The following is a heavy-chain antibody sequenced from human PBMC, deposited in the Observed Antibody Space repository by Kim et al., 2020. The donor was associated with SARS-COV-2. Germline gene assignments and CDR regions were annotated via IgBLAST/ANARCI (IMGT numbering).Heavy chain of an antibody. CDR2: INRDGSEE. CDR1: GFTLSNYW. J-gene: IGHJ3*01. D-gene: IGHD3-22*01. Sequence: GGSLRLSCANSGFTLSNYWMTWVRQAPGKGLEWVANINRDGSEEHYVDSVKGRFTISRDNADNLLYLQMNSLRAEDTAVYHCVRDTTHYDGSVYYDALDVWGQWTMVTVSP. CDR3: VRDTTHYDGSVYYDALDV. V-gene: IGHV3-7*01.